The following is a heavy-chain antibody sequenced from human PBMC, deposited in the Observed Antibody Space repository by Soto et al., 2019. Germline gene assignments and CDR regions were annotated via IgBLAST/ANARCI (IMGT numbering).Heavy chain of an antibody. Sequence: SVKGSCKAAGGTFSSHAISWVRQATGQGLEWMGGIIPFFKAANYAQKFQGRVTITADDSTSTAYMDLYSLRSEDTAVYYCARDVPLNYYDGTFSYYAMDVWGQGTTVTVSS. CDR2: IIPFFKAA. D-gene: IGHD3-16*01. J-gene: IGHJ6*02. CDR3: ARDVPLNYYDGTFSYYAMDV. CDR1: GGTFSSHA. V-gene: IGHV1-69*13.